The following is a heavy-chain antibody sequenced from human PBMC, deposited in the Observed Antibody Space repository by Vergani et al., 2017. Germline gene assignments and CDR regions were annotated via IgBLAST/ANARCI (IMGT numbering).Heavy chain of an antibody. CDR1: GFTFSSYA. D-gene: IGHD4-23*01. CDR2: ISGSGGST. V-gene: IGHV3-23*01. J-gene: IGHJ6*02. CDR3: AKVGTVAFYYYYGMDV. Sequence: EVQLLESGGGLVQPGGSLRLSCAASGFTFSSYAMSWVRQAPGKGLEWVSAISGSGGSTYYADSVKGRFNISRDNSKNTLYLQMNSLRAEDTAVYYCAKVGTVAFYYYYGMDVWGQGTTVTVSS.